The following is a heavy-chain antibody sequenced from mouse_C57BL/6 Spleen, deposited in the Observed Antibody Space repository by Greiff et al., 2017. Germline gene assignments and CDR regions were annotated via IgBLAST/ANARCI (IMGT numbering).Heavy chain of an antibody. CDR3: ARGYSNYAMDY. CDR2: IYPGSGST. V-gene: IGHV1-55*01. J-gene: IGHJ4*01. D-gene: IGHD2-5*01. CDR1: GYTFTSYW. Sequence: VQLQQSGAELVKPGASVKMSCKASGYTFTSYWITWVKQRPGQGLEWIGDIYPGSGSTNYNEKFKSKATLTVDTSSSTAYMQLSSLTSEDSAVYYCARGYSNYAMDYWGQGTSVTVSS.